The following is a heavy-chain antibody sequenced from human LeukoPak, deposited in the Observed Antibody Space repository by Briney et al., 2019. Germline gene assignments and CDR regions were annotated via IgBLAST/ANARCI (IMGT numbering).Heavy chain of an antibody. CDR1: GFTFSNYW. V-gene: IGHV3-74*01. D-gene: IGHD4/OR15-4a*01. CDR3: TRSVLPYYFDC. J-gene: IGHJ4*02. CDR2: TNNDGSST. Sequence: PGGSLRLSCVASGFTFSNYWIHWVRHAPGKGLVWVSRTNNDGSSTTYADFVKGRFTSSRDNAKNTLYLQMDSLRAEDTAVYYCTRSVLPYYFDCWGQGTLVTVSS.